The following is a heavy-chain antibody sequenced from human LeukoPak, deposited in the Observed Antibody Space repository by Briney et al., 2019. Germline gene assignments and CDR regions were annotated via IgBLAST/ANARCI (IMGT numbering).Heavy chain of an antibody. CDR3: ARYYDSSGVYYFDY. CDR2: IHYSGST. J-gene: IGHJ4*02. CDR1: GGAISSYY. D-gene: IGHD3-22*01. Sequence: SETLSLTCSVSGGAISSYYWSWIRQPPGKGLEWIGYIHYSGSTNQSPSLKSRVTISVDTSKNQFSLKLSSVTAADTAVYYCARYYDSSGVYYFDYWGQGTLVTVSS. V-gene: IGHV4-59*12.